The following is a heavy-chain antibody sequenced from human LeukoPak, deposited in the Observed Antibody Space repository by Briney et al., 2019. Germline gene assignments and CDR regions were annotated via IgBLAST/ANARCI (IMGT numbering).Heavy chain of an antibody. J-gene: IGHJ4*02. CDR3: AKDRMVRGVPPDY. CDR2: IRYDGSNK. CDR1: GFTFSSYG. V-gene: IGHV3-30*02. D-gene: IGHD3-10*01. Sequence: GGSLRLSCAASGFTFSSYGMHWVRQAPGKGLEWVAFIRYDGSNKYYADSVKGRFTISRDNSKNTLYLQMNSLRAEDTAVYYCAKDRMVRGVPPDYWGQGTLVTVSS.